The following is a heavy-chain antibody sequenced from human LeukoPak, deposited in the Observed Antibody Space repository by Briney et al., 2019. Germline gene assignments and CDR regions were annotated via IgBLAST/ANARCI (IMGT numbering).Heavy chain of an antibody. V-gene: IGHV3-7*03. Sequence: GGSLRLSCAASGFTFSSYWMSWVRQAPGKGLEWVANIKQDGSEKYYVDSVKGRFTISRDNAKNSLYLQMNSLRPDDTALYYCSTDPRLLIYWGHGPWSPSPQ. CDR2: IKQDGSEK. CDR1: GFTFSSYW. D-gene: IGHD2-8*01. CDR3: STDPRLLIY. J-gene: IGHJ4*01.